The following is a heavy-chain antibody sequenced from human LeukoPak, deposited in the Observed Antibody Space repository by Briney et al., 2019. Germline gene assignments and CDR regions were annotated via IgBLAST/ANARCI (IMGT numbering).Heavy chain of an antibody. CDR2: IYTSGST. CDR1: GFSVSSIY. CDR3: TRDRAGTQSWVEFDL. V-gene: IGHV3-66*03. Sequence: RRSLRLSCAASGFSVSSIYMSWGRQAPGEGLEWVSLIYTSGSTFYADSVMGRFTITRDNSKNTLFLQMNSLRAENSAVYYCTRDRAGTQSWVEFDLWGQGTPVTVSS. D-gene: IGHD3-10*01. J-gene: IGHJ5*02.